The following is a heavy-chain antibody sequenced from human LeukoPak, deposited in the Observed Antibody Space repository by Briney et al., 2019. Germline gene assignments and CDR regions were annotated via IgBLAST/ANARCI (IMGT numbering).Heavy chain of an antibody. CDR2: INPNSGGT. Sequence: GASVKVSCKASVYTFTGYYMHWVRQAPGQGLEWMGWINPNSGGTNYAQKFQGRVTMTRDTSISTAYMELSRLRSDDTAVYYCARDPSYCSGGSCYSLKNRYYFDYWGQGTLVTVSS. CDR1: VYTFTGYY. J-gene: IGHJ4*02. CDR3: ARDPSYCSGGSCYSLKNRYYFDY. V-gene: IGHV1-2*02. D-gene: IGHD2-15*01.